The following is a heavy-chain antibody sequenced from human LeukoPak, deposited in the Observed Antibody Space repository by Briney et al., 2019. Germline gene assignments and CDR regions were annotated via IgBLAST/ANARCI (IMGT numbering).Heavy chain of an antibody. CDR2: IYYSGST. CDR3: ARDKGTIFGVVKNYGMDV. V-gene: IGHV4-31*03. CDR1: GGSISSGGYY. J-gene: IGHJ6*02. D-gene: IGHD3-3*01. Sequence: PSETLSLTCTVSGGSISSGGYYWSWIRQHPGKGLEWIGHIYYSGSTYYNPSLKSRVTIPVDTSKNQFSLKLSSVTAADTAVYYCARDKGTIFGVVKNYGMDVWGQGTTVTVSS.